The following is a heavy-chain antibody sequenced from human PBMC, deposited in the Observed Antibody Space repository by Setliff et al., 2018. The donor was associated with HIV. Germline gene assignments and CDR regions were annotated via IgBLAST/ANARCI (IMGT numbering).Heavy chain of an antibody. CDR2: IYHSGST. Sequence: SETLSLTCAVSGYSISSGYYWGWIRQPPGKGLEWIGSIYHSGSTYYNPSLKSRVTISVDTSKNQFSLKLSSVTAADTAVYYCARHVILLWFGEEGYFDYWGQGTLVTVSS. CDR3: ARHVILLWFGEEGYFDY. D-gene: IGHD3-10*01. CDR1: GYSISSGYY. J-gene: IGHJ4*02. V-gene: IGHV4-38-2*01.